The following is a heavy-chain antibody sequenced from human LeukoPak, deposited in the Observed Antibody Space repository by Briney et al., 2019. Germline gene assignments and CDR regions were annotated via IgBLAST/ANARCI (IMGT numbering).Heavy chain of an antibody. J-gene: IGHJ4*02. V-gene: IGHV4-59*01. CDR2: IYYTGGT. CDR3: ARLAKVESRSLAHYFDS. D-gene: IGHD1-26*01. CDR1: GASISPDY. Sequence: SETLSLTCTVSGASISPDYWSWIRQPPGKGLEFIGYIYYTGGTNYNPSLKSRVTISVDTSKDQFSLKLISVTAADTAVYRCARLAKVESRSLAHYFDSWGQGALVTVSS.